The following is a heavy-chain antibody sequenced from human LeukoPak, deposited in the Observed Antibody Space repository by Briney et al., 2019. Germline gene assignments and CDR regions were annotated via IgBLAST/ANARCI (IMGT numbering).Heavy chain of an antibody. J-gene: IGHJ4*02. CDR1: GFTLSSYW. CDR2: IKQDGSEK. V-gene: IGHV3-7*01. D-gene: IGHD6-19*01. CDR3: ARGSIAVAGKEYYFDY. Sequence: PGGSLRLSCAASGFTLSSYWVSWVRQAPGKGLEWVANIKQDGSEKYYVDSVKGRFTISRDNAKNSLYLQMNSLRAEDTAVYYCARGSIAVAGKEYYFDYWGQGTLVTVSS.